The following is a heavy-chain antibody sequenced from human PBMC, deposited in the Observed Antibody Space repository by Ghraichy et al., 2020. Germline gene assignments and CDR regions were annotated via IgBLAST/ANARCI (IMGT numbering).Heavy chain of an antibody. V-gene: IGHV3-23*01. CDR1: GFTFTAYA. J-gene: IGHJ5*02. CDR2: ITAGADTT. CDR3: VKDPPPSGSGKNWFDP. D-gene: IGHD3-10*01. Sequence: GGSLRLSCAASGFTFTAYAMSWVRQLPGQGGEGLEWVSAITAGADTTYYADSVEGRFTISRDNSKNTLYLQMHSLRAEDTAVYNCVKDPPPSGSGKNWFDPWGQGTLATVSP.